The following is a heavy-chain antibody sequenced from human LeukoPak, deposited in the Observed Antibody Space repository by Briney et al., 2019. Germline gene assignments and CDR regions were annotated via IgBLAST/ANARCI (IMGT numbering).Heavy chain of an antibody. Sequence: GASVKVSCKASGYNFTNYYMHWVRQAPGHGLEWMGIMNPSGDTTTYAEKFQGRITMTRDTSTSTVYMELSSLRSEDTAVYYCARGGALRYFEWFSACWGQGTLVTVSS. CDR2: MNPSGDTT. J-gene: IGHJ4*02. D-gene: IGHD3-9*01. CDR3: ARGGALRYFEWFSAC. CDR1: GYNFTNYY. V-gene: IGHV1-46*01.